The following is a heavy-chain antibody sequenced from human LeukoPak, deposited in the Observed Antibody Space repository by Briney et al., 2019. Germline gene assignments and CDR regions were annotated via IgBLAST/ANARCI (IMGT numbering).Heavy chain of an antibody. CDR1: GGSISSSSYY. J-gene: IGHJ3*02. V-gene: IGHV4-39*07. Sequence: SETLSLTCTVSGGSISSSSYYWGWIRQPPGKGLEWIGSIYYSGSTYYNPSLKSRVTISVDTSKNQFSLKLSSVTAADTAAYYCARDRLASRKHNDAFDIWGQGTMVTVSS. CDR2: IYYSGST. D-gene: IGHD6-25*01. CDR3: ARDRLASRKHNDAFDI.